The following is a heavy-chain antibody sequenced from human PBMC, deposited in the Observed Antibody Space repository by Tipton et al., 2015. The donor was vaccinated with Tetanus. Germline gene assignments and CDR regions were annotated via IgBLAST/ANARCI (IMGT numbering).Heavy chain of an antibody. CDR1: GGSISSDY. CDR2: IYTSGST. D-gene: IGHD1-14*01. J-gene: IGHJ6*02. Sequence: LRLSCAVSGGSISSDYWSWIRQPAGKGLEWIGRIYTSGSTNYNPSLKSRATMSVDTSKNQFSLKLSSVTAADTAIYYCARDGQPGYYYGMDVWGQGTTVTVSS. CDR3: ARDGQPGYYYGMDV. V-gene: IGHV4-4*07.